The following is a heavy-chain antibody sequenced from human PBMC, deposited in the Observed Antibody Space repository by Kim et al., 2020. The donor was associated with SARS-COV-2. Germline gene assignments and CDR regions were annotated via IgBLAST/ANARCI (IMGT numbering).Heavy chain of an antibody. D-gene: IGHD1-1*01. CDR2: IKHGGNT. CDR3: ARNNWNPGDF. V-gene: IGHV4-38-2*02. J-gene: IGHJ4*02. CDR1: GYSISNGYY. Sequence: SETLSLTCTVSGYSISNGYYWGWIRQSPGKGLEWIAIIKHGGNTDYNPSLNSRVTISLDTSRNQFSLKLTSVTAADTAVYYCARNNWNPGDFWGQGTLVTVSS.